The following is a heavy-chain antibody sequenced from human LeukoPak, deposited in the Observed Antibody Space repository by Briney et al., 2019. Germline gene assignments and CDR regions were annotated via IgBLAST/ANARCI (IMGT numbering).Heavy chain of an antibody. CDR2: ISRSASTI. CDR1: GFTFSNYE. Sequence: PGGSLRLSCAASGFTFSNYEMNWVRQAPGKGLEWVSYISRSASTIYYADSVKGRFTISRDNVKNSLYLQMNSLRAEDTAVYYCARGGIAVATFFDDWGQGTLVTVSS. CDR3: ARGGIAVATFFDD. J-gene: IGHJ4*02. D-gene: IGHD6-19*01. V-gene: IGHV3-48*03.